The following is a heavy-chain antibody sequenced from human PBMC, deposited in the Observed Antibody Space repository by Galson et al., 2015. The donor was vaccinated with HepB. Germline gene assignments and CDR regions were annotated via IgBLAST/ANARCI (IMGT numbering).Heavy chain of an antibody. CDR1: GFTFSWSW. Sequence: SLRLSCAASGFTFSWSWMTWVRQAPGKGLEWVANIKQDGSEKYYVASVRGRFTISRDNAKNSLYLQMNSLRAEDTAVYYCASTYFYDSSGYYSDYWGQGTLVTVSS. CDR3: ASTYFYDSSGYYSDY. D-gene: IGHD3-22*01. CDR2: IKQDGSEK. V-gene: IGHV3-7*03. J-gene: IGHJ4*02.